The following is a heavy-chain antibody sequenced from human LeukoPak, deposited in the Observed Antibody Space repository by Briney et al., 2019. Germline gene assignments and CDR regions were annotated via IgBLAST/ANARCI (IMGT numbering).Heavy chain of an antibody. CDR1: GFTFSSYR. CDR2: ISSSSSYI. Sequence: GGSLRLSCAASGFTFSSYRMTWVRQAPGKGLEWVSSISSSSSYIYYADSVKGRFTISRDNAKNSLYLQMNSLRAEDTAVYYCARDVKNTVTPSWFDPWGQGTLVTVSS. V-gene: IGHV3-21*01. D-gene: IGHD4-17*01. J-gene: IGHJ5*02. CDR3: ARDVKNTVTPSWFDP.